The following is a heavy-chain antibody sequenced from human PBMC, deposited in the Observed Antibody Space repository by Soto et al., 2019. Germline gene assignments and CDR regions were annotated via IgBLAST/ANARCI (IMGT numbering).Heavy chain of an antibody. D-gene: IGHD3-22*01. V-gene: IGHV3-73*02. CDR1: GFTFSGSA. CDR2: IRSKPNNYAT. J-gene: IGHJ6*02. CDR3: TSQFYYDSSGYYGGDYYYYGMDV. Sequence: EVQLVESGGALVQPGGSLKLSCAASGFTFSGSAMHWVRQAYGKGLEWVGHIRSKPNNYATAYAASLEGRFTISRDDSKNTAYLQMNSLKTEDTAVYYCTSQFYYDSSGYYGGDYYYYGMDVWGQGTTVTVSS.